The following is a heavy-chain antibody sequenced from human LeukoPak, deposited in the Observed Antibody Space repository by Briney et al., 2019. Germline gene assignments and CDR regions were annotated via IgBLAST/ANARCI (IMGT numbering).Heavy chain of an antibody. D-gene: IGHD2-2*01. CDR1: GGSFSGYS. V-gene: IGHV4-34*01. Sequence: SETLSLTCAVYGGSFSGYSWSWIRQPPGKGLEWIGEINHMGSTNYNPSLKSRVTISVDTSKNQFSLKLSSVTAADTAVYYCARLTGLVVPAATDGTVGSYYYYGMDVWGQGTTVTVSS. CDR3: ARLTGLVVPAATDGTVGSYYYYGMDV. CDR2: INHMGST. J-gene: IGHJ6*02.